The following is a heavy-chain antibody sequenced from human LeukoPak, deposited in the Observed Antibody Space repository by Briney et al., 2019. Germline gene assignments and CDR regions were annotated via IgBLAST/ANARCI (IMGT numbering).Heavy chain of an antibody. J-gene: IGHJ4*02. Sequence: SETLSLTCSVSGGSISNYFWTWIRQPPGKALEWIGYIYSSGSTYYNPSLKSRVTISVDTSKNRFSLKLSTVTAADTAVYYCARRPTGDPKFDYWGQGTLVTVSS. CDR2: IYSSGST. CDR1: GGSISNYF. D-gene: IGHD7-27*01. CDR3: ARRPTGDPKFDY. V-gene: IGHV4-59*08.